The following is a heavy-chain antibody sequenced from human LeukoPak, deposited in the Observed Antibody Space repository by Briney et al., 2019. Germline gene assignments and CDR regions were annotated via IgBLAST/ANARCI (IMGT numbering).Heavy chain of an antibody. J-gene: IGHJ4*02. Sequence: GGSLRLSCAASGFTFSSYSMNWVRQAPGKGLEWVSSISSSSSYIYYADSVKGRFTISRDNAKNSLYLQMNSLRAEDTVVYYCARDHSGYESGYWGQGTLVTVSS. CDR3: ARDHSGYESGY. V-gene: IGHV3-21*01. CDR1: GFTFSSYS. D-gene: IGHD5-12*01. CDR2: ISSSSSYI.